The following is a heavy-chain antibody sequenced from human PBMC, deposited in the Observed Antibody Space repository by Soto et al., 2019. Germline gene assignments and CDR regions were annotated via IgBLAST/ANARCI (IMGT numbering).Heavy chain of an antibody. V-gene: IGHV3-21*01. CDR3: ARGGHGGNSGDY. Sequence: EVQLVESGGGLVKPGGSLRLSCAASGFTFSSYSMNWVRQAPGKGLEWVSSISSSSSYIYYADSVKGRFTISRDNAKNSLYLQMNSLRAEDTAVYYCARGGHGGNSGDYWGQEPWSPSPQ. CDR2: ISSSSSYI. J-gene: IGHJ4*01. CDR1: GFTFSSYS. D-gene: IGHD2-21*02.